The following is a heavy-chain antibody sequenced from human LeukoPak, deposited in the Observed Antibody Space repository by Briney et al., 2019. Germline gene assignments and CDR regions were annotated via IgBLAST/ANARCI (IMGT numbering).Heavy chain of an antibody. D-gene: IGHD6-13*01. J-gene: IGHJ4*02. CDR1: GFSRSTSGMC. CDR2: IDWDDDK. V-gene: IGHV2-70*20. CDR3: ARTTYLAAAGTSHFGY. Sequence: ESGPALAKPPQPLTLTCTFSGFSRSTSGMCVSWVRQPPEKALEWLALIDWDDDKYYSTSLKTRLTISKDTSKNQVVLTMTNMDPVDTATYYCARTTYLAAAGTSHFGYWGQGTLVTVSS.